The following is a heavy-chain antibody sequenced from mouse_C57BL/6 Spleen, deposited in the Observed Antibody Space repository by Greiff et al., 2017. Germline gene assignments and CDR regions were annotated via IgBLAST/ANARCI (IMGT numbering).Heavy chain of an antibody. V-gene: IGHV1-26*01. Sequence: EVQLQQPGPELVKPGASVKISCKASGYTFTDYYMNWVKQSHGKSLEWIGDINPNNGGTSYNQKFKGKATLTVDKSSSQAYMELRSLTSEDSAVYYCARGRGYSGYYFDYWGQGTTLTVSS. D-gene: IGHD2-3*01. CDR1: GYTFTDYY. J-gene: IGHJ2*01. CDR2: INPNNGGT. CDR3: ARGRGYSGYYFDY.